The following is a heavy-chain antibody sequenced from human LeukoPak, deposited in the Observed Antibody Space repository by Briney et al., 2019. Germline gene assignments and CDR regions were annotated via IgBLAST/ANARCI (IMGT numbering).Heavy chain of an antibody. D-gene: IGHD6-19*01. CDR3: ARGYASAWCDY. V-gene: IGHV3-48*03. CDR1: GFTFSSYE. Sequence: GGSLRLSCAGSGFTFSSYEMNWVRQAPGKGLEWVSYISSRGDTIHYADSVRGRFTLYRDNAKNSLYLQMNSLRAEDTAVYYCARGYASAWCDYWGQGALVTVSS. J-gene: IGHJ4*02. CDR2: ISSRGDTI.